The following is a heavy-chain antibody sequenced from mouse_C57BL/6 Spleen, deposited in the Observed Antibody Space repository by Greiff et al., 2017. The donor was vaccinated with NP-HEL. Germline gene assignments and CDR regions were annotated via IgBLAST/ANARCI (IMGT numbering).Heavy chain of an antibody. V-gene: IGHV1-4*01. D-gene: IGHD2-3*01. CDR3: ARGPDGYWAY. J-gene: IGHJ3*01. CDR1: GYTFTSYT. CDR2: INPSSGYT. Sequence: VKLVESGAELARPGASVKMSCKASGYTFTSYTMHWVKQRPGQGLEWIGYINPSSGYTKYNQKFEDKATLTADKSSSTAYMQLSSLTSEDSAVYYCARGPDGYWAYWGQGTLVTVSA.